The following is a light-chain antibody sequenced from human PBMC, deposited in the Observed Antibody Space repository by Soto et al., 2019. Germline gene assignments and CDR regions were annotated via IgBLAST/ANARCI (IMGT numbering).Light chain of an antibody. Sequence: QSALTQPASVSGSPGQSITISCTGTSSDVGSYNLVSWYQQHPGKAPKLMIYEGSNRPSGVSNRFSGSKSGNTASLTISGLQAEDEAGYYCCSYAGSSTSVVFGGGTKLTVL. CDR3: CSYAGSSTSVV. J-gene: IGLJ2*01. V-gene: IGLV2-23*01. CDR2: EGS. CDR1: SSDVGSYNL.